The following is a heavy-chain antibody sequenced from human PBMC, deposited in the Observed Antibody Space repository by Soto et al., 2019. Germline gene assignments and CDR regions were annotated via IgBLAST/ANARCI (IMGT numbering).Heavy chain of an antibody. CDR3: AREGYGSYWIDY. CDR2: INSDGSRT. D-gene: IGHD3-10*01. J-gene: IGHJ4*02. V-gene: IGHV3-74*01. CDR1: GFTFNNYC. Sequence: EVQLVESGGGLVQPGGSLRLSCAASGFTFNNYCIHWVRQAPGKGLVWVSRINSDGSRTNYADSVKGRFTISRDNAKNTVYLQMNSQRGEDTAVDYCAREGYGSYWIDYWGQGTLVTVSS.